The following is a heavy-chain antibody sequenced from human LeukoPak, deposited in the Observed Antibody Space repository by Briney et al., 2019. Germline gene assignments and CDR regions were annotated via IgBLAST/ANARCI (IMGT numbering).Heavy chain of an antibody. CDR1: GFTFSGYA. CDR3: ARGLGYYYDSSA. J-gene: IGHJ5*02. V-gene: IGHV3-48*01. D-gene: IGHD3-22*01. CDR2: ISGNTRTI. Sequence: GGSLRLSCAASGFTFSGYAMNWLRQAPGKGLEWVSFISGNTRTIYYADSVKGRFTISRDNAKNSLYLQMNSLRAEDTAVYYCARGLGYYYDSSAWGQGTLVTVSS.